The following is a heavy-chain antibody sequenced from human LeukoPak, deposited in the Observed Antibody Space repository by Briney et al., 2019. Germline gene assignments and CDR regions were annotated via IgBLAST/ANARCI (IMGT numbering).Heavy chain of an antibody. Sequence: ASVKVSCKASGYTFTDYYIHWVRQAPGQGLEWMAWVNPNSGGTYYAQNFHDRITLTRDTSISTAYMELSRLRSDDTAIYYCARANALYCSSTSCLFDYWGQGTLVTVSS. CDR2: VNPNSGGT. V-gene: IGHV1-2*02. D-gene: IGHD2-2*01. CDR1: GYTFTDYY. CDR3: ARANALYCSSTSCLFDY. J-gene: IGHJ4*02.